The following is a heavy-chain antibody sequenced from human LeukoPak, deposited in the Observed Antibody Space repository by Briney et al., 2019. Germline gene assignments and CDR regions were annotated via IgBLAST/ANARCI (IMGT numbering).Heavy chain of an antibody. CDR1: GGPISSHY. J-gene: IGHJ6*03. CDR3: ARSERRAQKDTYYNHYYYMDV. Sequence: SETLSLTCVVSGGPISSHYWSWIRQPPGKGLEWIWHIYFTGYTNYNPSLKSRVTLSVDTSNNQFSLKLSSVTAADTAVYFCARSERRAQKDTYYNHYYYMDVWGKGTTVTVSS. CDR2: IYFTGYT. V-gene: IGHV4-59*11. D-gene: IGHD6-25*01.